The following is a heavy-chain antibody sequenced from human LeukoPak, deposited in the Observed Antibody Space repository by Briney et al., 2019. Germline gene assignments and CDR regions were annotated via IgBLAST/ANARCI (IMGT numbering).Heavy chain of an antibody. J-gene: IGHJ4*02. Sequence: SETLSLTCTVSGGSISSYYWSWIRQPPGKGLEWIGYIYYSGSTNYNPSLKSRVTISVDTSKNQFSLKLSSVTAADTAVYYCARLGAAGTIDYWGQGTLVTVSS. CDR2: IYYSGST. CDR3: ARLGAAGTIDY. V-gene: IGHV4-59*08. D-gene: IGHD3-9*01. CDR1: GGSISSYY.